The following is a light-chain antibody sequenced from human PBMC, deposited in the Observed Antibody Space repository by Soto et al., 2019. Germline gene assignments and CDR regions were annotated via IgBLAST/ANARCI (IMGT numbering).Light chain of an antibody. V-gene: IGKV3D-20*02. CDR1: QSVRNNY. Sequence: EIVLTQSPGTLSLSPWERATLSCRASQSVRNNYLAWYQQKPGQAPRLLMYDPSSRATGIPDRFSGSGSGTDFTLTISSLQSEDFAVYYCQQYKNWPLFGQGTRLEIK. CDR2: DPS. CDR3: QQYKNWPL. J-gene: IGKJ5*01.